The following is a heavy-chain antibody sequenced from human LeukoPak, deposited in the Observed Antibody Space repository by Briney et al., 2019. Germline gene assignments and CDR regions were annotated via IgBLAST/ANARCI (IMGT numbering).Heavy chain of an antibody. CDR3: ARDRVVPAAISYYYYGMDV. D-gene: IGHD2-2*01. CDR2: IYYSGST. CDR1: GGSISSYY. J-gene: IGHJ6*02. Sequence: SETLSLTCTVSGGSISSYYWIWIRQPPGKGLEWIGYIYYSGSTNYNPSLKSRVTISVDTSKNQFSLKLSSVTAADTAVYYCARDRVVPAAISYYYYGMDVWGQGTTVTVSS. V-gene: IGHV4-59*01.